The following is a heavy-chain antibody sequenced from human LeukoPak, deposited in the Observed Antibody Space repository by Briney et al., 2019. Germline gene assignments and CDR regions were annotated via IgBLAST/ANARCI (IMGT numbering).Heavy chain of an antibody. CDR2: ISGSGGST. CDR3: ANPLGTTVTNGRDFDY. V-gene: IGHV3-23*01. D-gene: IGHD4-11*01. CDR1: GFTFSSYA. J-gene: IGHJ4*02. Sequence: GGSLRLSCAASGFTFSSYAMSWVRQAPGKGLEWVSAISGSGGSTYYADSVKGRFTISRDNSKNTLYLQMNSLRAEDTAVYYCANPLGTTVTNGRDFDYWGQGTLVTVSS.